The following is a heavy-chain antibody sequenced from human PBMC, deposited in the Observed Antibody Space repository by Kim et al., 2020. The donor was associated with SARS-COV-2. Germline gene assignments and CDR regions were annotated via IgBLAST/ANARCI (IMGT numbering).Heavy chain of an antibody. J-gene: IGHJ6*02. CDR1: GGSFSGYY. Sequence: SQTLSLTCEVYGGSFSGYYWSWIRQSPGKGLEWIGETSHGERTNYNPSLESRVTMAIDTSKNQLSLKLTSVAAADTAVYYCARGWTGPGGLGVWGQGTTVTVSS. CDR3: ARGWTGPGGLGV. D-gene: IGHD2-8*02. CDR2: TSHGERT. V-gene: IGHV4-34*01.